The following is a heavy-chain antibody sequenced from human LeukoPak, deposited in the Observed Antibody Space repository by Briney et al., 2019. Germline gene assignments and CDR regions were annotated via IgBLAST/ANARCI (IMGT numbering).Heavy chain of an antibody. CDR2: IKQDGSEK. J-gene: IGHJ4*02. CDR1: GFTFSRYW. D-gene: IGHD6-19*01. Sequence: GGSLRLSCAASGFTFSRYWMTWVRQAPGKGLEWVANIKQDGSEKYYVDSVKGRFTISRDNAKNSLYLQMNSLRAEDTALYYCAKDSAGLAKFDYWGQGTLVTVSS. CDR3: AKDSAGLAKFDY. V-gene: IGHV3-7*03.